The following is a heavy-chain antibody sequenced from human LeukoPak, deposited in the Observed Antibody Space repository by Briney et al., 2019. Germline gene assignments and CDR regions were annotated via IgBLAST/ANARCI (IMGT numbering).Heavy chain of an antibody. D-gene: IGHD3-3*01. CDR3: ARGNFADFWSGYSRPKLFDY. Sequence: GGSLRLSCAASGFTFSSYWMSWVRQAPGKGLEWVANIKQDGSEKYYVDSVKGRFTISRDNAKNSLYLQMNSLRAEDTAVYYCARGNFADFWSGYSRPKLFDYWGQGTLVTVSS. CDR2: IKQDGSEK. CDR1: GFTFSSYW. J-gene: IGHJ4*02. V-gene: IGHV3-7*01.